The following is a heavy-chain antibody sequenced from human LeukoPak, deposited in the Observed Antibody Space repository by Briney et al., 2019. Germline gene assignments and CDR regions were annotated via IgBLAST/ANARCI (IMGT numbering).Heavy chain of an antibody. Sequence: PGGPLRLSCAASGFRFDDFYVSWIRQVPGKGLEWISFISASGGMMDHADSVKGRFTISRDNAKNSVHLEMNNLKAEDTAVYHCARHMVLSPCDYWGPGTLVTVSS. CDR2: ISASGGMM. J-gene: IGHJ4*02. CDR3: ARHMVLSPCDY. CDR1: GFRFDDFY. D-gene: IGHD4/OR15-4a*01. V-gene: IGHV3-11*01.